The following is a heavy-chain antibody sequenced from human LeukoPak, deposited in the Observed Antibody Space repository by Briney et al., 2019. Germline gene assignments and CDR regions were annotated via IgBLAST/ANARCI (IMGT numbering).Heavy chain of an antibody. Sequence: GGSLRLSCAASGFTFSSYSMNWVRQAPGKGLEWVSSISSSSSYIYYADSVKGRFTISRDNAKNSLYLQMNSLRAEDTAVYYCARDRGGSYSRLTAVDYWGQGTLVTVSS. J-gene: IGHJ4*02. D-gene: IGHD1-26*01. CDR2: ISSSSSYI. V-gene: IGHV3-21*01. CDR3: ARDRGGSYSRLTAVDY. CDR1: GFTFSSYS.